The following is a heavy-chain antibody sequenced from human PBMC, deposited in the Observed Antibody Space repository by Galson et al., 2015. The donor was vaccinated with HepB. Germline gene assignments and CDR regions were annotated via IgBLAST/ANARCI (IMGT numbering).Heavy chain of an antibody. CDR2: LTYGGGSI. D-gene: IGHD2-15*01. CDR3: AREQRYCRAPPGPGARGVFDH. J-gene: IGHJ4*02. V-gene: IGHV3-30-3*01. CDR1: GFTFSNYA. Sequence: SLRLSCAASGFTFSNYAMHWVRQAPGKGLEWASVLTYGGGSILYADSVKGRFISSRDNSKNTLHLQMNSLTAEDTAVYYCAREQRYCRAPPGPGARGVFDHWGQGTLVTVSS.